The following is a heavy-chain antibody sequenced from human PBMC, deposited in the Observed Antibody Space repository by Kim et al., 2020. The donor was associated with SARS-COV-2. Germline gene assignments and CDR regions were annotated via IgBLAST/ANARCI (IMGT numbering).Heavy chain of an antibody. J-gene: IGHJ4*02. D-gene: IGHD3-3*01. V-gene: IGHV3-23*01. CDR3: AKLLGVTIFGVATGNFDY. Sequence: KGRFTISGDNSKNTLYLQMNSLRAEDTAVYYCAKLLGVTIFGVATGNFDYWGQGTLVTVSS.